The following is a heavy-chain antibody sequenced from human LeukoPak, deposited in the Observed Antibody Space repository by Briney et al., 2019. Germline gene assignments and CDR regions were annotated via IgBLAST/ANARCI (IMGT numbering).Heavy chain of an antibody. J-gene: IGHJ6*03. Sequence: SQTLSLTCAISGDSVSSESATWIWIRQSPSRGLEWLGRTYYRSKWYNDYGVSVQGQISVNFDTSKNQFSLKLSSVTAADTAVYYCARHAPPSFRYYYMDVWGKGTTVTVSS. V-gene: IGHV6-1*01. CDR3: ARHAPPSFRYYYMDV. CDR2: TYYRSKWYN. CDR1: GDSVSSESAT. D-gene: IGHD2-8*01.